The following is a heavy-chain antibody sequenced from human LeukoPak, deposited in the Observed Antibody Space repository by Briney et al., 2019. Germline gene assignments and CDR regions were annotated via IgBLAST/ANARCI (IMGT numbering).Heavy chain of an antibody. Sequence: GGSLRLSCVASGFTFSSYWMSWVRQAPGKGLEWVANIKQDGSEKYYVDSVKGRFTISRDNAKNSLYLQMNSLRAEDTAVYYCARVNGYGGNSGLSDYWGQGTLVTVSS. J-gene: IGHJ4*02. CDR2: IKQDGSEK. D-gene: IGHD4-23*01. CDR1: GFTFSSYW. V-gene: IGHV3-7*01. CDR3: ARVNGYGGNSGLSDY.